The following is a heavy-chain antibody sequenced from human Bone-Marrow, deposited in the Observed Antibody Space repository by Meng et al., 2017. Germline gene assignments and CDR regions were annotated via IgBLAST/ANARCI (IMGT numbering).Heavy chain of an antibody. Sequence: QVQLQEAGPGLVKPSQTLSLTCTVVGGSISRGGYYWSWIRQHPGKGLEWIGYIYYSGSTYYNPSLKSRVTISVDTSKNQFSLKLSSVTAADTAVYYCAREASPEYYFDYWGQGTLVTVSS. CDR1: GGSISRGGYY. D-gene: IGHD1-14*01. V-gene: IGHV4-31*03. CDR2: IYYSGST. J-gene: IGHJ4*02. CDR3: AREASPEYYFDY.